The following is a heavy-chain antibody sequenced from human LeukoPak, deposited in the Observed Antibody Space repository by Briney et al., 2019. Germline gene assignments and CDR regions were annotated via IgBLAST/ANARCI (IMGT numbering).Heavy chain of an antibody. D-gene: IGHD3-22*01. CDR3: AKDRQNYYDSSGYGHFDY. CDR2: ISGSGNTA. CDR1: GFTFSSYA. Sequence: GGSLRLSCAASGFTFSSYAMSWVRQAPGKGLEWVSAISGSGNTAYYADSVKGRFTISRDNSKNTLYLQMNSLRAEDTAVYYCAKDRQNYYDSSGYGHFDYWGQGTLVTVSS. J-gene: IGHJ4*02. V-gene: IGHV3-23*01.